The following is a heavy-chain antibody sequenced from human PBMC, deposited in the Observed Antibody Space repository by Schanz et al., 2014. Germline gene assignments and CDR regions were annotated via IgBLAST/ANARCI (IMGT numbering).Heavy chain of an antibody. CDR2: VYTSGST. V-gene: IGHV4-61*02. Sequence: QVQLQESGPGLVKPSQTLSLTCSVSGGSISSGSYYWNWIRQPAGKGLEWIGRVYTSGSTNYNPSLKSRATIPLAPSKTQSSLKRRSVTAADTAVYYCARAARRTRVVPLYFDYWGQGTLVTVSS. CDR3: ARAARRTRVVPLYFDY. D-gene: IGHD2-2*01. CDR1: GGSISSGSYY. J-gene: IGHJ4*02.